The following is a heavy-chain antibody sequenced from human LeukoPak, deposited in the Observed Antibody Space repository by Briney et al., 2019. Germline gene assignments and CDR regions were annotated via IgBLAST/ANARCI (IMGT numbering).Heavy chain of an antibody. CDR3: ARASVLRYFDWLLSPYYYMDV. Sequence: ASVKVSCKASGYTFTSYDINWVRQAPGQGLEWMGWMNPNSGNTGYAQKFQGRVTITRNTSISTAYMELSSLRSEDTAVYYCARASVLRYFDWLLSPYYYMDVWGKGTTVTVSS. J-gene: IGHJ6*03. V-gene: IGHV1-8*03. CDR2: MNPNSGNT. CDR1: GYTFTSYD. D-gene: IGHD3-9*01.